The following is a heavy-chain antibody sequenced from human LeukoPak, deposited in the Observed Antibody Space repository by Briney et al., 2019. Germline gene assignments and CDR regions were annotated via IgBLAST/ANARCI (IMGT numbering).Heavy chain of an antibody. CDR2: INHSGST. D-gene: IGHD3-3*01. Sequence: PSETLSLTCAVCGGSFSGYYWSWLRQPPGKGLEGIGEINHSGSTNYNPSLTSRVTISVDTSKNQFSLKLSSVTAADTAVYYCARAPYYDFWSGYYRAFDIWGQGTMVTVSS. J-gene: IGHJ3*02. CDR3: ARAPYYDFWSGYYRAFDI. CDR1: GGSFSGYY. V-gene: IGHV4-34*01.